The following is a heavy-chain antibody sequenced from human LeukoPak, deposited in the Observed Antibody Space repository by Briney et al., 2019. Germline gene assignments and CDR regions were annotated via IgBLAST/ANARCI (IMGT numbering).Heavy chain of an antibody. V-gene: IGHV1-2*02. D-gene: IGHD3-10*01. CDR1: GYRFTGYY. J-gene: IGHJ4*02. Sequence: ASVKVSCKASGYRFTGYYIHWARQAPGQGLEWMGWINPSSGGTNYAQKFQGRVTMTRDTSVSTAYMEVSRLRSDDTAVYFCARDRRGYYDSGSYYPLIWGQGTLVTVSS. CDR2: INPSSGGT. CDR3: ARDRRGYYDSGSYYPLI.